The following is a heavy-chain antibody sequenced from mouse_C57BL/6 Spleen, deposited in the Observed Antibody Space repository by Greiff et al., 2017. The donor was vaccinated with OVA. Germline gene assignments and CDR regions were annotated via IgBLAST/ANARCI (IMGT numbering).Heavy chain of an antibody. CDR2: FYPASGSL. Sequence: QVQLQQSGAELVKPGASVKLSCKASGYTFTEYSIHWVKQRPGQGLEWIGWFYPASGSLRYNEKFKDKATLTADKSSSTVYMELSRLTSEDSAVYSCERRGYYDYDVAWFAYWGQGTLVTVSA. D-gene: IGHD2-4*01. CDR3: ERRGYYDYDVAWFAY. CDR1: GYTFTEYS. J-gene: IGHJ3*01. V-gene: IGHV1-62-2*01.